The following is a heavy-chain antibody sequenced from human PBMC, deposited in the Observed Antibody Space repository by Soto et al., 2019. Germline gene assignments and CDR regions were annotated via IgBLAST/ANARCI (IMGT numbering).Heavy chain of an antibody. CDR2: MSGGGDGT. Sequence: GGSLRLSCAASGFIFSNYAMSWVRQAPGKGLEWVSAMSGGGDGTYYADSVGGRFTISRDNARNTLYLQMNSLRVEDTAVYYCARDWFGESVHDDCWGQGILVTVSS. V-gene: IGHV3-23*01. CDR1: GFIFSNYA. CDR3: ARDWFGESVHDDC. J-gene: IGHJ4*02. D-gene: IGHD3-10*01.